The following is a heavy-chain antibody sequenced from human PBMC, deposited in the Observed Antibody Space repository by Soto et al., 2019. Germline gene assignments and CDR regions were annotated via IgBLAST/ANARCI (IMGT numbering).Heavy chain of an antibody. Sequence: EVQLVESGGGLVQPGGSLRLSCAASGFTFSSYWMSWVRQAPGKGLEWVANIKQDGSEKKYVDSVKGRFTISRDNAKNSLYLQVNSLRAEDTAVYYCARIVGSSGSDCRLDYGGQGTLVTVSS. D-gene: IGHD5-12*01. CDR2: IKQDGSEK. CDR1: GFTFSSYW. V-gene: IGHV3-7*01. J-gene: IGHJ4*02. CDR3: ARIVGSSGSDCRLDY.